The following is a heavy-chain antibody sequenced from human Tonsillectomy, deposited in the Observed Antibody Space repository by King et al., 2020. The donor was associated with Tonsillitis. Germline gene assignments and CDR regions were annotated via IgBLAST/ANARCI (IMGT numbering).Heavy chain of an antibody. D-gene: IGHD1-7*01. J-gene: IGHJ2*01. CDR3: ARDRELTGVDL. CDR1: GYTFTNYG. Sequence: VQLVESGAEVKKPGASVKVSCKASGYTFTNYGISWGRQAPGQGLEWMGWISTYNGNTNFAQKLQGRVTMTPDTSTSPAYMELRNLRSDDTAVYYCARDRELTGVDLWGRGTLVSVSS. V-gene: IGHV1-18*01. CDR2: ISTYNGNT.